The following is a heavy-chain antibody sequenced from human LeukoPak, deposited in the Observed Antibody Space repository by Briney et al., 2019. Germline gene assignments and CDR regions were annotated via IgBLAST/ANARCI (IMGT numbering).Heavy chain of an antibody. CDR3: ATTTIRLGY. CDR2: IYNSGST. J-gene: IGHJ4*02. D-gene: IGHD4-17*01. CDR1: GDSISYFY. V-gene: IGHV4-4*07. Sequence: SETLSLTCSVSGDSISYFYWSWIRQAAGKGLEWIGRIYNSGSTDYNASLKSRVTMSVDTSKNQLSLKVISVTAADTAVYYCATTTIRLGYWGQGALVTVSS.